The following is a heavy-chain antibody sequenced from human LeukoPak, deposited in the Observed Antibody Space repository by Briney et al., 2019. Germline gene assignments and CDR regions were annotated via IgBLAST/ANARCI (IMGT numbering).Heavy chain of an antibody. CDR1: GFTFSDYY. Sequence: PGGSLRLSCAASGFTFSDYYMSWIRQAPGKGLEWISYISSSGDTIFYADSVKGRFTISRDNAKNSLYLQMNSLRADDTAVYYCARAPTYYYYMDVWGKGTTVTISS. CDR3: ARAPTYYYYMDV. J-gene: IGHJ6*03. V-gene: IGHV3-11*04. CDR2: ISSSGDTI.